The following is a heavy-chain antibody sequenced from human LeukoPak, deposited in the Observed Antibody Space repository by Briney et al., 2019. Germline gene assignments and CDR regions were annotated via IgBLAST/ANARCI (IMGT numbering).Heavy chain of an antibody. J-gene: IGHJ5*02. D-gene: IGHD6-13*01. V-gene: IGHV4-4*02. Sequence: PSGTLSLTCAVSGGSISSSNWWSWVRQPPGKGLEWIGEIYHSGSTNYNSSLKSRVSISVETSKNHFSLKMSSLTAADTAVYYCARVYSSSHNWFDTWGQGTHVTVSS. CDR2: IYHSGST. CDR3: ARVYSSSHNWFDT. CDR1: GGSISSSNW.